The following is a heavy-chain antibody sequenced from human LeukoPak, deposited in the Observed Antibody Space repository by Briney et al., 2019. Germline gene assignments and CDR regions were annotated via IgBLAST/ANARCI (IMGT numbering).Heavy chain of an antibody. CDR3: ARDDNNSADFDY. CDR2: ISSSGSTK. CDR1: GSTFSSYE. D-gene: IGHD1-1*01. Sequence: PGGSLRLSCAASGSTFSSYEMNWVRQAPGKGLEWVSYISSSGSTKYYAGSVKGRFTISRDNAKNSLYLQMNSLRAEDTAVYYCARDDNNSADFDYWGQGTLVTVSS. J-gene: IGHJ4*02. V-gene: IGHV3-48*03.